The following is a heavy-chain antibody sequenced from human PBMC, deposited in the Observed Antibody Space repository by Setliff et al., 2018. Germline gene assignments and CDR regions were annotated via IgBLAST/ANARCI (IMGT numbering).Heavy chain of an antibody. Sequence: SETLSLTCTVSDASIGGSGYYWGWIRQPPGKGPEWIGNIHYSGSTHYNPSLKSRVTISVDTSKNQFSLKLSSVTAADTAVYYCARDRRIVGARHAFDIWGQGTMVTVSS. CDR2: IHYSGST. CDR3: ARDRRIVGARHAFDI. J-gene: IGHJ3*02. D-gene: IGHD1-26*01. CDR1: DASIGGSGYY. V-gene: IGHV4-39*07.